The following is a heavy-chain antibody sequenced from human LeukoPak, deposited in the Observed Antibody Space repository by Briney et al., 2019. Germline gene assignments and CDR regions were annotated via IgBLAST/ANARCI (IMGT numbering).Heavy chain of an antibody. D-gene: IGHD4-11*01. CDR2: IWYDGSEK. J-gene: IGHJ4*02. Sequence: GGSLILSCAASGFTFSSYWMHWVRQAPGEGLEWVAVIWYDGSEKYYADSVKGRFTISRDNSKNTLFLQMNSLRAEDTAVYYCARDYGTTTTTKRWGCFDYWGQGALVTVSS. CDR1: GFTFSSYW. V-gene: IGHV3-33*08. CDR3: ARDYGTTTTTKRWGCFDY.